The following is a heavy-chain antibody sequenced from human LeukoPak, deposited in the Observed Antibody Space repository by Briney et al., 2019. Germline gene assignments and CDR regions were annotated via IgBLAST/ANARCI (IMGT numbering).Heavy chain of an antibody. CDR2: IDWDDDK. Sequence: SGPALVKPTQTLTLTCTFPGFSLSTSGMCVSWIRQPPGKALEWLARIDWDDDKYYNTSLKTRLTISKDTSKNHVVLTMTNMDPVDTATYYCARIPYSSGWYAVDYWGQGTLVTVSS. CDR1: GFSLSTSGMC. V-gene: IGHV2-70*11. CDR3: ARIPYSSGWYAVDY. D-gene: IGHD6-19*01. J-gene: IGHJ4*02.